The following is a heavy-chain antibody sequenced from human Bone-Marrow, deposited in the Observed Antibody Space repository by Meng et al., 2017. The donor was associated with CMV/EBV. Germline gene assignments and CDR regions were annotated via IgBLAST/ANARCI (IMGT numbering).Heavy chain of an antibody. V-gene: IGHV3-53*01. CDR3: AGSIAAHSNGDY. D-gene: IGHD6-6*01. CDR1: GFTISSNY. CDR2: IYSGGST. Sequence: GEFLKISCAASGFTISSNYMSWVRQSPGKGLEWVSVIYSGGSTDYADSVRGRFTISRDNSKNTLYLQMNSLRVEDTAVYYCAGSIAAHSNGDYWGQGTLVTVSS. J-gene: IGHJ4*01.